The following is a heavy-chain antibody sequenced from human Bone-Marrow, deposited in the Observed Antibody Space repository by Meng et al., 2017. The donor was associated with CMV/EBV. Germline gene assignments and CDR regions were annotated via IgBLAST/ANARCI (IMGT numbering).Heavy chain of an antibody. V-gene: IGHV3-15*01. D-gene: IGHD3-3*01. CDR1: GFTFSNAW. J-gene: IGHJ6*02. CDR3: TSLEWSYYYYGMDV. Sequence: GESLKISCAASGFTFSNAWMSWVRQAPGKGLEWVGRIKSKTDGGTTDYAAPVKGRFTISRDDSKSIAYLQMNSLKTEDTAVYYCTSLEWSYYYYGMDVWGQGTTVTVSS. CDR2: IKSKTDGGTT.